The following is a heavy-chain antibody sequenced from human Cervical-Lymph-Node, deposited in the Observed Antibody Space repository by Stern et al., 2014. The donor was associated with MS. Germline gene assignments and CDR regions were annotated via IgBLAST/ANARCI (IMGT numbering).Heavy chain of an antibody. CDR2: ISWNSGNI. CDR3: AKDINLRGTYYFDY. Sequence: VQLVESGGGLVQPGRSLRLSWAASGFTFDDYAMHWVRQAPGKGLGWVSGISWNSGNIGYADSVKGRFTISRDNAKNSLYLQMNSLRAEDTALYYCAKDINLRGTYYFDYWGQGTLVTVSS. D-gene: IGHD2-15*01. CDR1: GFTFDDYA. V-gene: IGHV3-9*01. J-gene: IGHJ4*02.